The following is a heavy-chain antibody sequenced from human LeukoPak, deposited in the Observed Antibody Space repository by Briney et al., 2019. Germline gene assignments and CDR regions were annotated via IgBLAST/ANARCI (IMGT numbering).Heavy chain of an antibody. J-gene: IGHJ4*02. CDR2: IKQDGSEK. Sequence: GGSLRLSCAASGFTFSSYAMSWVRQAPGKGLEWVANIKQDGSEKYYGDSVKGRFTISRDNAKNSLYLEMNSLRVEDTAVYYCARDSSGYQWGQGTLVTVSS. CDR3: ARDSSGYQ. D-gene: IGHD3-22*01. V-gene: IGHV3-7*01. CDR1: GFTFSSYA.